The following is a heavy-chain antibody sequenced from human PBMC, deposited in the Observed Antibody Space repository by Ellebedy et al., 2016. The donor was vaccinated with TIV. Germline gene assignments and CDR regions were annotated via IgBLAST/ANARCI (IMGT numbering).Heavy chain of an antibody. V-gene: IGHV3-7*01. CDR3: ATDGSYGDYLSPTHAFVI. J-gene: IGHJ3*02. CDR1: GFTFSAYW. CDR2: IRLDGGDK. D-gene: IGHD4-17*01. Sequence: GESLKISCAASGFTFSAYWMTWVRQAPGKGLEWVANIRLDGGDKYYVDSVKGRFTVSRDNAKKSLYLHMTSLRADDTAVYYCATDGSYGDYLSPTHAFVIWGQGTMVTVSS.